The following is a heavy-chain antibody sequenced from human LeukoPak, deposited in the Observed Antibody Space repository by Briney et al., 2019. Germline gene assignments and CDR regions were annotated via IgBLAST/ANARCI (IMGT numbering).Heavy chain of an antibody. CDR2: ISAYNGNT. CDR3: ARVSNYYDFWSGYYRVKDWFDP. Sequence: ASVKVSCKASGYTFTSYGISWVRQAPGQGLEWMGWISAYNGNTNYAQKLQGRVTVTTDTSTSTAYMELRSLRSDDTAVYYCARVSNYYDFWSGYYRVKDWFDPWGQGTLVTVSS. CDR1: GYTFTSYG. V-gene: IGHV1-18*01. D-gene: IGHD3-3*01. J-gene: IGHJ5*02.